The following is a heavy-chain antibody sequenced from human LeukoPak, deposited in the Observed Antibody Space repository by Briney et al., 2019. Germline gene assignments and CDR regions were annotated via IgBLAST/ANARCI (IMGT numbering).Heavy chain of an antibody. V-gene: IGHV3-21*01. CDR1: GFTFSSYT. D-gene: IGHD1-14*01. Sequence: GGSLRLSCAASGFTFSSYTMSWVREAPGKGLEWVSSISSSINYIYHADSVKGRFPISRDDAQNSVYLQMNSLKDEDTAVYYCARSRTSSPYDKNLNFWGQGTLVIVSS. CDR2: ISSSINYI. CDR3: ARSRTSSPYDKNLNF. J-gene: IGHJ4*02.